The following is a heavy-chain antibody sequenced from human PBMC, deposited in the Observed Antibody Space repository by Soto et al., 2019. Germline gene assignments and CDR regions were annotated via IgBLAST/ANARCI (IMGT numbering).Heavy chain of an antibody. CDR1: GGSISNSNW. J-gene: IGHJ4*02. V-gene: IGHV4-4*02. D-gene: IGHD1-26*01. CDR2: IFHRGST. Sequence: QVQLQESGPGLVKPSGTLSLTCAVFGGSISNSNWWTWVRQPPGKGLDWIGEIFHRGSTNCNSSLRGRVTISVDKANNQFSLKLSSVTAADTAVYYCAHRPIVGAAIWGQGTLVTVSS. CDR3: AHRPIVGAAI.